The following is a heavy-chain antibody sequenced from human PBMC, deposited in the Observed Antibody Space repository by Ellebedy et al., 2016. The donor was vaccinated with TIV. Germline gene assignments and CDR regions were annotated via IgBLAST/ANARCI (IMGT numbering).Heavy chain of an antibody. Sequence: GESLKISCAASGFTFSNYWMHWVRQAPGKGRVWVARIYNDGSSTSYADSVEGRFTISRDNPKNTVYLQMNSRRVEDTAVYYCVRDGSYDYGDYWGQGTVVTVSS. CDR3: VRDGSYDYGDY. CDR1: GFTFSNYW. J-gene: IGHJ4*02. V-gene: IGHV3-74*01. D-gene: IGHD3-16*01. CDR2: IYNDGSST.